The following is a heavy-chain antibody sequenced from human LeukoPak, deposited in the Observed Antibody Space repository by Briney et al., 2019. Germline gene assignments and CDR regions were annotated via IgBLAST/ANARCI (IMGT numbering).Heavy chain of an antibody. CDR2: IYYSGST. CDR1: GGSISSYY. J-gene: IGHJ6*03. CDR3: ARLVYPPWIQLWLQGALPHFYYYYMDV. Sequence: SGTLSLTCTVTGGSISSYYWSWIRQPPGKGLEWIGYIYYSGSTNYNPSLKSRVTISVDTSKNQFSLKLSSVTAADTAVYYCARLVYPPWIQLWLQGALPHFYYYYMDVWGKGTTVTVSS. D-gene: IGHD5-18*01. V-gene: IGHV4-59*01.